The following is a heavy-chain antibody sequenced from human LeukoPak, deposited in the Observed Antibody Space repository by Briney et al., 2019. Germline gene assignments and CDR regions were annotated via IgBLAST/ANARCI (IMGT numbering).Heavy chain of an antibody. V-gene: IGHV5-51*01. Sequence: GESLKISCEASGYSFTRYWIAWVRQTPGKGLEWMGIIYPGDSDTKYSASFQGQVTISVDKSISTAYLQWSGLKASDTAIYYCARPRDRSSDYYFDSWGQGTLVTVSS. D-gene: IGHD6-6*01. CDR3: ARPRDRSSDYYFDS. J-gene: IGHJ4*02. CDR2: IYPGDSDT. CDR1: GYSFTRYW.